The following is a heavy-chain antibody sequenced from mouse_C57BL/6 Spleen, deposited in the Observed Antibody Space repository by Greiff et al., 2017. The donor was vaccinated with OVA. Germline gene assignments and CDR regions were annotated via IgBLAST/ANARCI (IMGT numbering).Heavy chain of an antibody. V-gene: IGHV1-4*01. D-gene: IGHD1-1*01. J-gene: IGHJ1*03. CDR2: INPSSGYT. CDR3: ARKNGSSYVGYFDG. Sequence: QVHVKQSGAELARPGASVKMSCKASGYTFTSYTMHWVKQRPGQGLEWIGYINPSSGYTKYNQKFKDKATLTADKSSSTAYMQLSSLASEDSAVYSSARKNGSSYVGYFDGWGTGTTVTVSS. CDR1: GYTFTSYT.